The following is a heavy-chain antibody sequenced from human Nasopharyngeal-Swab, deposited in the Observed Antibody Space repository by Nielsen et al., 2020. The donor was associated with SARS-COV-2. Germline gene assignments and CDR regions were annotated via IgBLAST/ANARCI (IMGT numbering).Heavy chain of an antibody. CDR2: IYQSGTT. CDR1: GFFIDSGYY. J-gene: IGHJ4*02. V-gene: IGHV4-38-2*02. D-gene: IGHD6-13*01. CDR3: VREAAAATQLLDF. Sequence: SETLSLTCTVSGFFIDSGYYWAWIRQSPGEGLEWIGSIYQSGTTYYNPSLKSRVTISLDTSKNQFSLKLTSVTAADTAVYYCVREAAAATQLLDFWGQGTLVTVSS.